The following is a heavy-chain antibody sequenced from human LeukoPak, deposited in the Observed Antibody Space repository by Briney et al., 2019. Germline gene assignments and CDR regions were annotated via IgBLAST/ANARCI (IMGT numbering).Heavy chain of an antibody. V-gene: IGHV3-30-3*01. D-gene: IGHD3-9*01. CDR2: ISYDGSKK. CDR1: GFTFSSYA. Sequence: GGSLRLSCAASGFTFSSYAMHWVRQAPGKGLEWVAVISYDGSKKHYADSVKGRFTISRDNSKNTLDLQMNSLRAEDTAVYYCARRGGFRHRYDNLTGYHIDYLGQGTLVTVSS. J-gene: IGHJ4*02. CDR3: ARRGGFRHRYDNLTGYHIDY.